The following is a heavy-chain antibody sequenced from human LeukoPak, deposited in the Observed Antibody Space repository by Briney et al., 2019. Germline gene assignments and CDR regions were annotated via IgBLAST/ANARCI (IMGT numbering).Heavy chain of an antibody. D-gene: IGHD3-16*01. J-gene: IGHJ4*02. Sequence: SETLSLTCSVSGGSISSTNYYWDWIRQPPGKGLEWIGSMYYSGNAYYTPSLNSRVTISLDTSNNQFSLNLTSVTAADTAVYYCARLRLNELRGVSVYYFDYWGQGTLVTVSS. CDR1: GGSISSTNYY. CDR2: MYYSGNA. V-gene: IGHV4-39*01. CDR3: ARLRLNELRGVSVYYFDY.